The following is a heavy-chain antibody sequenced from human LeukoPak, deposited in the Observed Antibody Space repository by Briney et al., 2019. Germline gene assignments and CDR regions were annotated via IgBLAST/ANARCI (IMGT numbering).Heavy chain of an antibody. CDR1: TFSTYW. Sequence: TFSTYWMSWVRQPPGKGLEWIGSIYYSGSTYYNPSLKSRVTISVDTSKNQFSLKLSSVTAADTAVYYCARHYGPWGQGTLVTVSS. CDR3: ARHYGP. V-gene: IGHV4-39*01. J-gene: IGHJ5*02. CDR2: IYYSGST. D-gene: IGHD3-16*01.